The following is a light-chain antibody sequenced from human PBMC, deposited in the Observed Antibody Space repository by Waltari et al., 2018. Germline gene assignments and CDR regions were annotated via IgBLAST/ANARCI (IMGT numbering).Light chain of an antibody. CDR1: QSLTKRY. J-gene: IGKJ2*01. Sequence: VLTQSPGTLSLSPGERATLSCRASQSLTKRYLAWYQQKPGQAPRLLIYGASSRAPGIPDRFSVSGSGTDFTLTISRLEPEDFAVYYCQQYGSSVLYTFGQGTKLEIK. CDR2: GAS. V-gene: IGKV3-20*01. CDR3: QQYGSSVLYT.